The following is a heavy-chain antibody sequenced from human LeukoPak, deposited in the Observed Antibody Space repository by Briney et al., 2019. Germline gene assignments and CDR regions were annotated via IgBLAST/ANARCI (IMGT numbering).Heavy chain of an antibody. J-gene: IGHJ6*03. V-gene: IGHV1-8*01. CDR3: ARNTYSYGPLYYYYYYMDV. D-gene: IGHD5-18*01. CDR1: GYTFTSYD. Sequence: ASVKVSCKASGYTFTSYDINWVRQATGQGLEWMGWMNPNSGNTGYAQKFQGRVTMTRKTSISTAYMELSSLRSEDTAGYYCARNTYSYGPLYYYYYYMDVWGKGTTVTISS. CDR2: MNPNSGNT.